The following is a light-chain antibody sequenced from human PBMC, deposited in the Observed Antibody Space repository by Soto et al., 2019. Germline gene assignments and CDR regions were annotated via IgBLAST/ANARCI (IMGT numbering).Light chain of an antibody. V-gene: IGKV1D-12*01. CDR2: AAS. CDR3: QQANSFPFT. J-gene: IGKJ3*01. Sequence: DIQMTQSPSSVSASVGDRVTTTCRASQGISSCLAWYQQKPGKAPKLLIYAASSLQSGVPSRFSGSGSGTDFTHAISCLQPADFATYYCQQANSFPFTFGPGTKVDI. CDR1: QGISSC.